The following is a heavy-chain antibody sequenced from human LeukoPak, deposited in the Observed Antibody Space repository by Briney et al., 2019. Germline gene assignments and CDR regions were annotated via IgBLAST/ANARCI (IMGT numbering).Heavy chain of an antibody. J-gene: IGHJ5*02. Sequence: GGSLRLSCAASGFTFSDYYMSWIRQAPGKGLEWVSYISSSGSTIYYADSVKGRFTISRDNAKNSLYLQMNSLRAEDTALYYCARDSFLQWGTRENWFDPWGQGTLVTVSS. CDR1: GFTFSDYY. CDR3: ARDSFLQWGTRENWFDP. CDR2: ISSSGSTI. V-gene: IGHV3-11*01. D-gene: IGHD3-16*01.